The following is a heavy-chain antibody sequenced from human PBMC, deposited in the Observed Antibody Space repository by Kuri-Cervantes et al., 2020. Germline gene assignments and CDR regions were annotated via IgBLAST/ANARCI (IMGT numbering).Heavy chain of an antibody. CDR2: IYYSGST. CDR3: ARVMITFGGVIAGFDY. D-gene: IGHD3-16*02. J-gene: IGHJ4*02. Sequence: SQTLSLTCTVSGGSISSGGYYWSWIRQHPGKGLEWIGYIYYSGSTYYSPSLKSRVTISVDTSKNQFFLKLSSVTAADTAVYYCARVMITFGGVIAGFDYWGQGTLVTVSS. CDR1: GGSISSGGYY. V-gene: IGHV4-31*03.